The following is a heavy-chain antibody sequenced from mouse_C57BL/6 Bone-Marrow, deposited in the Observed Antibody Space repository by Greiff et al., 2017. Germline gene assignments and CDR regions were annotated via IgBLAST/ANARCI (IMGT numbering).Heavy chain of an antibody. CDR2: IHPNSGRT. V-gene: IGHV1-64*01. CDR3: ARTDYYGGY. CDR1: GYTFTSYW. Sequence: VQLQQPGAELVKPGASVKLSCKASGYTFTSYWLHWVKQRPGQGLEWIGMIHPNSGRTNYNEKFKSKATLTVDKSSSTAYMQLSSLTSEDSAVYYCARTDYYGGYWGQGTTLTVSS. D-gene: IGHD1-1*01. J-gene: IGHJ2*01.